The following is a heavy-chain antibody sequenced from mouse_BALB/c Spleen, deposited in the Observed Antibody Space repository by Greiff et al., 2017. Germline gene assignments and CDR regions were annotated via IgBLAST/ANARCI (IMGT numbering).Heavy chain of an antibody. Sequence: EVKLVESGPSLVKPSQTLSLTCSVTGDSITSGYWNWIRKFPGNKLEYMGYISYSGSTYYNPSLKSRISITRDTSKNQYYLQLNSVTTEDTATYYCARYGSSFAWFAYWGQGTLVTVSA. V-gene: IGHV3-8*02. CDR2: ISYSGST. J-gene: IGHJ3*01. CDR1: GDSITSGY. D-gene: IGHD1-1*01. CDR3: ARYGSSFAWFAY.